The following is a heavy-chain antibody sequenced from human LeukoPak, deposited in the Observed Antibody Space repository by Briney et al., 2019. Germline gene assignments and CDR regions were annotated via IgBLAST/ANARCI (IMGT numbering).Heavy chain of an antibody. CDR1: GGSISSGSYY. CDR2: IYTSGST. V-gene: IGHV4-61*02. Sequence: SETLSFTGTVSGGSISSGSYYWSWIRQPAGKGLEWIGRIYTSGSTNYNPSLKSRVTISVDTSKNQFSLKLSSVTAADTAVYYCARGVYDILTGYYRFDPWGQGTLVTVSS. D-gene: IGHD3-9*01. CDR3: ARGVYDILTGYYRFDP. J-gene: IGHJ5*02.